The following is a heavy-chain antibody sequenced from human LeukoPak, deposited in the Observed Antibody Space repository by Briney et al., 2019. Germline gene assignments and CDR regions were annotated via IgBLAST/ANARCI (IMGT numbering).Heavy chain of an antibody. V-gene: IGHV3-15*01. D-gene: IGHD3-10*01. J-gene: IGHJ4*02. CDR1: GLNFINYW. CDR3: ATGARGRD. CDR2: VKSKTDGGTT. Sequence: GGSLRVSCVVAGLNFINYWMSLVRRAAFKGVSWVGRVKSKTDGGTTEYAAPVKGRFTISRDDSKNTLHLEMNSLKTEDTGVYYCATGARGRDWGQGTLVTVSS.